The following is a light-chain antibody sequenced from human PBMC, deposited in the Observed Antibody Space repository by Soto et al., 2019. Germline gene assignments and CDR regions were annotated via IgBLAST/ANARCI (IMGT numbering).Light chain of an antibody. J-gene: IGKJ3*01. CDR1: QSISSW. CDR2: GAS. V-gene: IGKV1-5*01. CDR3: QQYDSYLCT. Sequence: DIQMTQSPSTLSASVGDRVTITCRASQSISSWLAWYQQKPGKAPKLLIYGASTLESGVPSRFSGSGSGTEFTLTINSLQPDDFANYYCQQYDSYLCTFGPRTKVDIK.